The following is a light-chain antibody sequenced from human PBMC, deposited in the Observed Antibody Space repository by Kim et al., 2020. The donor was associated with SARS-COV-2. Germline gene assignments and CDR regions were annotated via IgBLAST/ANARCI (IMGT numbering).Light chain of an antibody. CDR1: SSDVGGYNY. Sequence: QSALTQPASVSGSPGQSITISCTGTSSDVGGYNYVSWYQQHPGKAPKLMIYDVSNRHSGVSNRFSGSKSGNTASLTISGLQAEDEADYYCSSYTSSSTLEVFGTGTKVTVL. CDR3: SSYTSSSTLEV. J-gene: IGLJ1*01. V-gene: IGLV2-14*03. CDR2: DVS.